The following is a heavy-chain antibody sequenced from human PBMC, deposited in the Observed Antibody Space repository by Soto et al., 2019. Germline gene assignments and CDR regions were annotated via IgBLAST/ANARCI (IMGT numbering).Heavy chain of an antibody. D-gene: IGHD6-6*01. CDR1: GGSFGSYT. J-gene: IGHJ5*02. CDR3: ARSSSSISWFDP. Sequence: SVKVSCKASGGSFGSYTISWVRQAPGQGLEWMGRIIPILGIANYAQKFQGRVTITADESTSTAYMELSSLRSEDTAVYYCARSSSSISWFDPWGQGTLVTVSS. V-gene: IGHV1-69*02. CDR2: IIPILGIA.